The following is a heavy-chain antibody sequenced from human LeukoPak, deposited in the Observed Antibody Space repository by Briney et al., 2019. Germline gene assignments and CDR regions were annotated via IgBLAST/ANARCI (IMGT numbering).Heavy chain of an antibody. D-gene: IGHD2-2*01. J-gene: IGHJ4*02. Sequence: GGSLRLSCTASGFTFGDYAMSWFRQAPGKGLEWVGFIRSKAYGGTTEYAASVKGRFTISRDDSKSIAYLQMNSLKTEDTAVYYCTRDSRIAVPAAIRYWGQGTLVTVSS. CDR3: TRDSRIAVPAAIRY. CDR1: GFTFGDYA. CDR2: IRSKAYGGTT. V-gene: IGHV3-49*03.